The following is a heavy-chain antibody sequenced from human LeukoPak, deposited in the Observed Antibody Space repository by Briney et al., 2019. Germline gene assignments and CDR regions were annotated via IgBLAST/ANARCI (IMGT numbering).Heavy chain of an antibody. CDR1: GDSINGFY. CDR3: ARQGRFSYFGMDV. CDR2: IYYAGRT. J-gene: IGHJ6*02. Sequence: SETLSLTCTVSGDSINGFYWSWIRQPPGKGLEWVAYIYYAGRTTYNPSLKSRVTISVDTSKNQFSLKLTSLTAADTAVYYCARQGRFSYFGMDVWGQGTTATVSS. D-gene: IGHD3-3*01. V-gene: IGHV4-59*08.